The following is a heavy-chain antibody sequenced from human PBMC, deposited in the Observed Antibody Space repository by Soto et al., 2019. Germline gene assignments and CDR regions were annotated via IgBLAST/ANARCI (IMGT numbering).Heavy chain of an antibody. CDR3: ARDRLPMVVVVMGWFDP. J-gene: IGHJ5*02. CDR2: ISGSGNTI. CDR1: GFSFRDYY. D-gene: IGHD3-22*01. Sequence: LRLSCAASGFSFRDYYMSWIRQAPGKGLEWISYISGSGNTIYYADSVKGRFIISRDNAKNSLFLQMNSLRADDTAVYYCARDRLPMVVVVMGWFDPWGQGTLVTVSS. V-gene: IGHV3-11*01.